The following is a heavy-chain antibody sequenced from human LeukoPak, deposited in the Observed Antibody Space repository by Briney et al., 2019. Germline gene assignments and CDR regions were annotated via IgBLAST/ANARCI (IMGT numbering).Heavy chain of an antibody. CDR3: AAVYYDFWSEGFDI. Sequence: SETLSHTCAVYGGSFSGYYWSWIRQPPGKGLEWIGEINHSGSTNYNPSLKSRVTISVDTSKNQFSLTLSSVTAADTAVYYCAAVYYDFWSEGFDIWGQGTMVTVSS. J-gene: IGHJ3*02. D-gene: IGHD3-3*01. CDR2: INHSGST. CDR1: GGSFSGYY. V-gene: IGHV4-34*01.